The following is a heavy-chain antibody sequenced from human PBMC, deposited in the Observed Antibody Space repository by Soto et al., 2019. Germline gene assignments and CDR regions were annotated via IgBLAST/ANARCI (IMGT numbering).Heavy chain of an antibody. CDR3: ARTTILSYCYYYGMDV. CDR1: AGSISSGDYY. CDR2: IYYSGST. J-gene: IGHJ6*02. V-gene: IGHV4-30-4*01. D-gene: IGHD1-26*01. Sequence: SETLSLTCTVSAGSISSGDYYWSWIRQPPGKGLEWLGYIYYSGSTNYNPSLKSRVTISVDTSKNQFSLKLSSVTAADTAVYYCARTTILSYCYYYGMDVWGQGTTVTVSS.